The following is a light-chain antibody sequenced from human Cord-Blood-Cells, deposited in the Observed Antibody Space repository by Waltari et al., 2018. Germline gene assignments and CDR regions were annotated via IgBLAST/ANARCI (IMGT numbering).Light chain of an antibody. CDR1: SSAVGGYNY. J-gene: IGLJ2*01. CDR2: DVS. V-gene: IGLV2-14*01. CDR3: SSYTSSSTVV. Sequence: QSALTQPASLSGSPGQSITISCTGTSSAVGGYNYVSWYQQHPGKAPKLMIYDVSNRPSGVSNRFSGSKSGNTASLTISGLQAEDEADYYCSSYTSSSTVVFGGGTKLTVL.